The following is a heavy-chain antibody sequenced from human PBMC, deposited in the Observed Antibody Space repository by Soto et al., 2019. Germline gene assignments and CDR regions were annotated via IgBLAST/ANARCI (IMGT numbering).Heavy chain of an antibody. CDR1: GFTFSSYG. Sequence: GGSLSLSCAASGFTFSSYGMSWVRQAPGKGLEWVSYIIRSSGSICYADSVKGRFTVSRDNAKNSLYLQMNSLRAEDTAFYYCARPTYYYDSSGPPAYWGQGTLVTVSS. J-gene: IGHJ4*02. CDR3: ARPTYYYDSSGPPAY. D-gene: IGHD3-22*01. V-gene: IGHV3-48*04. CDR2: IIRSSGSI.